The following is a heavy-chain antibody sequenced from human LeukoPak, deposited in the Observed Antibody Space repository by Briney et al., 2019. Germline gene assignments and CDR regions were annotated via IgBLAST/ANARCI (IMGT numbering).Heavy chain of an antibody. D-gene: IGHD1-26*01. J-gene: IGHJ4*02. CDR1: GGTFSSYA. CDR2: IIPIFGTA. V-gene: IGHV1-69*13. CDR3: ARAVRWELLGEDY. Sequence: SVKVSCKASGGTFSSYAISWVRQAPGQGLEWMGGIIPIFGTANYAQKFQGRVTITADESTSTAYMELSSLRSEDTAVYYCARAVRWELLGEDYWGQGTLVTVSS.